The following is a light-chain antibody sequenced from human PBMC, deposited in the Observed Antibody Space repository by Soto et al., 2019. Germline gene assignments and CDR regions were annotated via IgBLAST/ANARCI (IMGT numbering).Light chain of an antibody. Sequence: EIVLTQSPSTLSVLPGDRVTLSCRASQSVNSHLAWYQQRPGRAPRLLIYGASTRATGVPARFSGSGSGTEFTLTVTTLQSEDFALYYCQQYSTWPPGTFGQGTKVEIK. J-gene: IGKJ1*01. CDR1: QSVNSH. CDR2: GAS. V-gene: IGKV3-15*01. CDR3: QQYSTWPPGT.